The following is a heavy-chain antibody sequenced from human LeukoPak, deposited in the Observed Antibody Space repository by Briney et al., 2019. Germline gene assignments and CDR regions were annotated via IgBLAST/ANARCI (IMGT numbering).Heavy chain of an antibody. CDR3: ARDLSPQSESYYYDSSGYYPDY. D-gene: IGHD3-22*01. V-gene: IGHV1-69*13. J-gene: IGHJ4*02. CDR1: GGTFSSYA. Sequence: SVKVSCKASGGTFSSYAISWVRQAPGQGLEWMGGIIPIFGTANYAQKFQGRVTITADESTSTAYMELSSLRSEDTAVYYCARDLSPQSESYYYDSSGYYPDYWGQGTLVTVSS. CDR2: IIPIFGTA.